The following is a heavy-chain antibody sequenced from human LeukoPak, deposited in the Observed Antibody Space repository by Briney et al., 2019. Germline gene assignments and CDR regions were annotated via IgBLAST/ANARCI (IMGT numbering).Heavy chain of an antibody. D-gene: IGHD4-17*01. J-gene: IGHJ1*01. V-gene: IGHV4-34*01. CDR3: ARGEDGDYYFQH. Sequence: KPSEAPSLTCAVYGGSFSGYYWSWIRQPPGKGLEWIGEINHSGSSNYNPSLKSRVTISVDTSRNQFSLKLSSVTAADTAVYYRARGEDGDYYFQHWGQGSLVTVSS. CDR2: INHSGSS. CDR1: GGSFSGYY.